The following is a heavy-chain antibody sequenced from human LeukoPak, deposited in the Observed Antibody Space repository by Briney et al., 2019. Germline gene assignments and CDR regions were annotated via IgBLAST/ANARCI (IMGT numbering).Heavy chain of an antibody. J-gene: IGHJ4*02. CDR3: ARVQYAGTGEVTFFDS. D-gene: IGHD1-1*01. V-gene: IGHV3-48*03. CDR1: GFTFSSFE. CDR2: ISSGGSTI. Sequence: PGGSLRLSCAASGFTFSSFEMKWVRQAPGKGLEWVSYISSGGSTIYYADSVKGRFTISRDNAKNSLYLQMNSLRAEDTAVYYCARVQYAGTGEVTFFDSWGQGTLVTVSS.